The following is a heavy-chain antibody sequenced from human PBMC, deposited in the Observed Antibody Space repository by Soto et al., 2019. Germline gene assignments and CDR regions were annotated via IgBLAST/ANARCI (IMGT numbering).Heavy chain of an antibody. D-gene: IGHD2-8*02. Sequence: QVQLQQWGAGLLKPSETLSLTCAVYGGSFSGYYWTWIRQPPGTGLEWIGEINHSGSTTYNPSHQSRVTISVDTSKNQFSLKLSSVTAADTAVYYCARDKITGLFDYWGQGTLVTVSS. CDR2: INHSGST. V-gene: IGHV4-34*01. J-gene: IGHJ4*02. CDR3: ARDKITGLFDY. CDR1: GGSFSGYY.